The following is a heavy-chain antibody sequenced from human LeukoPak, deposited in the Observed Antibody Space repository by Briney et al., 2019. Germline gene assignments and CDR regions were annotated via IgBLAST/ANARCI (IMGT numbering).Heavy chain of an antibody. CDR3: ARALAKTGTWGRGDFDI. CDR1: GDSVNNGDCY. CDR2: IYKTGTT. J-gene: IGHJ3*02. D-gene: IGHD1-7*01. Sequence: PSQTLSLTCSVSGDSVNNGDCYWSWVRQPPGKGLQWIGYIYKTGTTYYNPSLNGPFTISLDRSTNQFSLRLNSVTAADTAIYYCARALAKTGTWGRGDFDIWGPGTVVTVSS. V-gene: IGHV4-30-2*01.